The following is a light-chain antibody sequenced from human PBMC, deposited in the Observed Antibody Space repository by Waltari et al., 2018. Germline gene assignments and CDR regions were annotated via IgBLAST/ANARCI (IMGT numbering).Light chain of an antibody. CDR2: DVS. J-gene: IGLJ1*01. V-gene: IGLV2-14*03. CDR1: SRDVGSYTY. CDR3: SSFTGTSTL. Sequence: QSALTQPASVSGSPGQSLPISCTGTSRDVGSYTYVSWYQQHPGKAPRLLIYDVSYRPSGISDRFSGSKSGNVASLTISGLQAEDEADYYCSSFTGTSTLFGTGTEVTVL.